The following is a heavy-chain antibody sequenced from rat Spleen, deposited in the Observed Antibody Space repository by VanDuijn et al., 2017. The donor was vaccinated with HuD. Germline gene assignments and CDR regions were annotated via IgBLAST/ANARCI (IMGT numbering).Heavy chain of an antibody. CDR2: ISPGGGNT. J-gene: IGHJ1*01. CDR3: ARDYSNYFPYWYFDF. V-gene: IGHV5S13*01. CDR1: GFSFSDYA. Sequence: EVQLVESGGGLVQPGRSLKLSCAASGFSFSDYAMAWVRQAPKKGLEWVASISPGGGNTFYRDSVKGRFTISRDNAKNTQYLQMDSLRSEDTATYYCARDYSNYFPYWYFDFWGPGTMVTVSS. D-gene: IGHD1-2*01.